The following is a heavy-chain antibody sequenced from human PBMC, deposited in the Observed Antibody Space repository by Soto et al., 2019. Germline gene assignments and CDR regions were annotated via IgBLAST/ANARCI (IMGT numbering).Heavy chain of an antibody. Sequence: ASVKVSCKASGYSFNGYYIHRLRQAPGQGPEWMGWINPNTGDTKYAQQFQGWVTMTRDTSISTAYMELRRLKSDHTAVFFWGGRGGILVFSRGNLSQTQNYLYYGLDVGAKGT. D-gene: IGHD3-16*01. CDR3: GGRGGILVFSRGNLSQTQNYLYYGLDV. V-gene: IGHV1-2*04. CDR1: GYSFNGYY. J-gene: IGHJ6*04. CDR2: INPNTGDT.